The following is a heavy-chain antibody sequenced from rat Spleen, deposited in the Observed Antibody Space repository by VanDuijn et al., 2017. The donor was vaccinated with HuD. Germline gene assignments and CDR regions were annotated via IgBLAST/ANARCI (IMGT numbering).Heavy chain of an antibody. J-gene: IGHJ4*01. CDR1: GFIFSDYY. CDR2: INYDGRST. V-gene: IGHV5-29*01. D-gene: IGHD4-5*01. CDR3: ARHGRGKTTYYYVMDA. Sequence: EVQLVESDGGLVQPGRSLKLSCAASGFIFSDYYAAWVRQAPTKGLEWVATINYDGRSTFYRDSVRDRFTISRDNGKNTLYLQIDSLKSEDTATYYCARHGRGKTTYYYVMDAWGQGASVTVSS.